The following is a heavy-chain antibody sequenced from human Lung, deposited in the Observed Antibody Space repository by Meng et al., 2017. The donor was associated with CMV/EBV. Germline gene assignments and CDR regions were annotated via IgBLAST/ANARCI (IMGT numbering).Heavy chain of an antibody. CDR1: GGSFSGYY. D-gene: IGHD3/OR15-3a*01. CDR2: INHSGIT. V-gene: IGHV4-34*01. Sequence: SETLSLXCAVYGGSFSGYYWTWFRQPPGKGLEWIGEINHSGITNYNPSLKSPVTISVDTSKNQFSLKVSSVTAADTAVYYCARGNRGLDEVVRGGYYYYGLDVXGQGTMVTVS. J-gene: IGHJ6*02. CDR3: ARGNRGLDEVVRGGYYYYGLDV.